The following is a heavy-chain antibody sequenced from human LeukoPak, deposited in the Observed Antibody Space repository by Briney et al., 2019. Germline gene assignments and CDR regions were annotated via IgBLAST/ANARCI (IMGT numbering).Heavy chain of an antibody. CDR2: MNEDGSVK. J-gene: IGHJ4*02. D-gene: IGHD2-15*01. Sequence: PGGSLRLSCAASDFTFSNYWMAWLRQAPGRGLEWVANMNEDGSVKNYVGSVQGRFTISRDNAKKSLYLQMNSLRVDDTAMYFCAREDQPRGTFDYWGQGILVTVSS. CDR3: AREDQPRGTFDY. CDR1: DFTFSNYW. V-gene: IGHV3-7*01.